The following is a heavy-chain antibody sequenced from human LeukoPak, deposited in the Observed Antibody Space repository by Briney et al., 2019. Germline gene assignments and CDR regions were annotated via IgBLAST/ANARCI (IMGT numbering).Heavy chain of an antibody. CDR1: GFTFRSYA. D-gene: IGHD3-22*01. V-gene: IGHV3-23*01. J-gene: IGHJ3*02. CDR2: ISGSGGST. Sequence: GASLRLSCAASGFTFRSYAMSWVRQAPGKGLEWVSAISGSGGSTYYADSVKGRFAISRDNSKNTLYLQMNSLRADDTAVYYCAKKVVALPGPDAFDIWGQGTMVTVSS. CDR3: AKKVVALPGPDAFDI.